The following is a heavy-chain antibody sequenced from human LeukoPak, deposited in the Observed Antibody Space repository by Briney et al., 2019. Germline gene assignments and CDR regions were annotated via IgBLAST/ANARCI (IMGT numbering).Heavy chain of an antibody. CDR3: ARAVGVVRGVIYYYMGV. V-gene: IGHV4-39*07. CDR2: IYYSGST. J-gene: IGHJ6*03. CDR1: GGSISSSSYY. Sequence: SETLSLTCTVSGGSISSSSYYWGWIRQPPGKGLEWIGSIYYSGSTYYNPSLKSRVTISVDTSKNQFSLKLSSVTAADTAVYYCARAVGVVRGVIYYYMGVWGKGTTVTVSS. D-gene: IGHD3-10*01.